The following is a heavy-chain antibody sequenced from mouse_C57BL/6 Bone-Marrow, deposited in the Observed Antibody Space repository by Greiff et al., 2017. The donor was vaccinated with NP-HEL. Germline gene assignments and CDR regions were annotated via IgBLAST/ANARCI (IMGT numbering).Heavy chain of an antibody. CDR1: GFTFSSYA. CDR3: AATVVATRYFDV. V-gene: IGHV5-4*03. CDR2: ISDGGSYT. J-gene: IGHJ1*03. D-gene: IGHD1-1*01. Sequence: EVKLQESGGGLVKPGGSLKLSCAASGFTFSSYAMSWVRQTPEKRLEWVATISDGGSYTYYPDNVKGRFTISRDNAKNNLYLQMSHLKSEDTAMYYCAATVVATRYFDVWGTGTTVTVSS.